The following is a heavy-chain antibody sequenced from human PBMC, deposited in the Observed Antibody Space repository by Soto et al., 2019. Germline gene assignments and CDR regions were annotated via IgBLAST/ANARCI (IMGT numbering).Heavy chain of an antibody. CDR1: GYTFTSYG. Sequence: ASVKVSCKASGYTFTSYGISWVRQAPGQGLEWMGWISAYNGNTNYAQKLQGRVTMTTDTSTSTAYMELRSLRSDDTAVYYCARDFPLLYGDYHYGMDVWGQGTTVTVSS. CDR2: ISAYNGNT. J-gene: IGHJ6*02. CDR3: ARDFPLLYGDYHYGMDV. D-gene: IGHD2-2*02. V-gene: IGHV1-18*04.